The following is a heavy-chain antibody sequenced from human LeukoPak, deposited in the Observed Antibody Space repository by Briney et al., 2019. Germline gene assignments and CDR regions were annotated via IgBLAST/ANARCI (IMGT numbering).Heavy chain of an antibody. D-gene: IGHD4-17*01. J-gene: IGHJ4*02. V-gene: IGHV4-59*01. CDR3: ARGLNRNDYGDYGY. CDR2: IYNGGSP. Sequence: SETLSLTCTVSGGSIGSYYWSWIRLAPGKGLEWIGYIYNGGSPKYNPSLKSRVTISVDTSKNQFSLKLSSVTAADTAVYYCARGLNRNDYGDYGYWGQGTLVTVSS. CDR1: GGSIGSYY.